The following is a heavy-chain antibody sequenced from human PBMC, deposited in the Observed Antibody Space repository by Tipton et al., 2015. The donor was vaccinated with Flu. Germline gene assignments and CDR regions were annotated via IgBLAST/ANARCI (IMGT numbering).Heavy chain of an antibody. Sequence: SLRLSCAASGFTFSNYWMSWVRQAPGKGLEWVSVIYSDGRAYYVDSVKGRFTVSRDDSKNMLSLQMDSLRAEDTAVYYCTRGQGANPWGQGTLVTVSS. CDR2: IYSDGRA. CDR3: TRGQGANP. J-gene: IGHJ5*02. CDR1: GFTFSNYW. V-gene: IGHV3-53*01.